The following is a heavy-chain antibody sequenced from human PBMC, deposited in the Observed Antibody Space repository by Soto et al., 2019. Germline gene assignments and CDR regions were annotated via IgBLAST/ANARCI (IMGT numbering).Heavy chain of an antibody. Sequence: PSETLSLTCVVSGGSISSSTWWNWVRQPPGKGLEWIGEIYQTGVTNYDPSLKSRVTISVDKSKNQFSLKLSSVTAADTAVYYCARQPRILTGYSGHSDDWGQGTRVTVSS. CDR3: ARQPRILTGYSGHSDD. J-gene: IGHJ4*02. V-gene: IGHV4-4*02. CDR1: GGSISSSTW. D-gene: IGHD3-9*01. CDR2: IYQTGVT.